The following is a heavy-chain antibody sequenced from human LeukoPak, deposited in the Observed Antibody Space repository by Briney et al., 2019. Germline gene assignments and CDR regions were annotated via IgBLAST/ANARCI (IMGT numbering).Heavy chain of an antibody. CDR2: FSATDGSP. D-gene: IGHD6-13*01. CDR3: AKARIAAAGTGAFDV. V-gene: IGHV3-23*01. J-gene: IGHJ3*01. Sequence: GGSLRLSCAASGYTVSSYGMTWVREAPGKALEWVSAFSATDGSPQYAESVRGRFTNSRDNSKNRLYLQMNSLRDEDTAVYFCAKARIAAAGTGAFDVWGQGTMVTVSS. CDR1: GYTVSSYG.